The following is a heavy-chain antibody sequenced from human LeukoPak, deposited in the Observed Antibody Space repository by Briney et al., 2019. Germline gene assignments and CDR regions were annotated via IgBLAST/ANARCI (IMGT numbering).Heavy chain of an antibody. J-gene: IGHJ3*02. V-gene: IGHV4-34*01. D-gene: IGHD3-3*01. Sequence: SETLSLTCAVYGGSFSGYYWSWIRQSPGKGLKWIGEINHSGATNYNPSLKSRVTALVDTSKNQFSLKLSSVTAADTAVYYCARDLGGFLEWSAAFDIWGQGTMVTVSS. CDR2: INHSGAT. CDR3: ARDLGGFLEWSAAFDI. CDR1: GGSFSGYY.